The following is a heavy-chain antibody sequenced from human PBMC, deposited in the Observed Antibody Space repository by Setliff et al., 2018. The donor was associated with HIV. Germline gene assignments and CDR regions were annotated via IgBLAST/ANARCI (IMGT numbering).Heavy chain of an antibody. Sequence: ASVKVSCKASGGTFRNNAINWVRQAPGQGLAWMGGISPIFGTPNYAQKFQGRTTITADASTSTVYMELSSLRSEDTAVYYCARTLGISSDSNRFDYWGQGTQVTVSS. CDR2: ISPIFGTP. CDR3: ARTLGISSDSNRFDY. V-gene: IGHV1-69*13. D-gene: IGHD4-4*01. CDR1: GGTFRNNA. J-gene: IGHJ4*02.